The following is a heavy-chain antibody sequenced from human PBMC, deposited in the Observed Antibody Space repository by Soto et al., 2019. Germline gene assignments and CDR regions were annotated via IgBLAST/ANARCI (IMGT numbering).Heavy chain of an antibody. J-gene: IGHJ6*02. CDR2: INPNSGGT. Sequence: ASVKVSCKASGYTFTGYYMHWVRQAPGQGLEWMGWINPNSGGTNYAQKFQGWVTMTRDTSISTAYMELSRLRSDDTAVYYCARMSGDSSVEEYYYYYGMDVWGQGTTVTVSS. V-gene: IGHV1-2*04. CDR1: GYTFTGYY. CDR3: ARMSGDSSVEEYYYYYGMDV. D-gene: IGHD3-10*01.